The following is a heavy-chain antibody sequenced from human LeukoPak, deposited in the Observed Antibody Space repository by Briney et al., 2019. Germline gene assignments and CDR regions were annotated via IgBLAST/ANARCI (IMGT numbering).Heavy chain of an antibody. D-gene: IGHD6-19*01. CDR3: ARVWASGWYRRRFDY. J-gene: IGHJ4*02. V-gene: IGHV4-4*07. Sequence: PSETLSLTCTVSGGSISSYYWSWIRQPAGKGLEWIGRIYTSGSTNYNPSLKSRVTMSVDTSKNQFSLKLSSVTAADTAVYYCARVWASGWYRRRFDYWGQGTLVTVSS. CDR2: IYTSGST. CDR1: GGSISSYY.